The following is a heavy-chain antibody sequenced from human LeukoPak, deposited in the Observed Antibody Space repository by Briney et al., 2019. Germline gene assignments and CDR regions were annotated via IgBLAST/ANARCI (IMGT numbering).Heavy chain of an antibody. V-gene: IGHV4-39*01. CDR2: IYYSGST. J-gene: IGHJ6*03. CDR3: ARHPFKADFWSGCPNSYYYYYMDV. CDR1: GGSISSSSYY. D-gene: IGHD3-3*01. Sequence: PSETLSLTCTVSGGSISSSSYYWGWIRQPPGKGLEWIGSIYYSGSTYYNPSLKSRVTISVDTSKNQFSLKLSSVTAADTAVYYCARHPFKADFWSGCPNSYYYYYMDVWGKGTTVTVSS.